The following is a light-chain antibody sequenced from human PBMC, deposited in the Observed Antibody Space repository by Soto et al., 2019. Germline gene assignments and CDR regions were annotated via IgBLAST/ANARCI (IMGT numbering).Light chain of an antibody. Sequence: QSVLTQPASVSGSPGQSITITCTGTRSDVGSYNLVFWYQQHPGKAPKLMISEGNKRPSGVSNRFSASKSGITASLTISGLQAEDEADYHCCSYAGGSTFAVFGSGTKVTVL. CDR2: EGN. V-gene: IGLV2-23*03. CDR1: RSDVGSYNL. J-gene: IGLJ1*01. CDR3: CSYAGGSTFAV.